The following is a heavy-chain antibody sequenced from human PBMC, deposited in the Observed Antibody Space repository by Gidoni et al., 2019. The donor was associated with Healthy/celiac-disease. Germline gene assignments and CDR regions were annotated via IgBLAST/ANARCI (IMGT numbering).Heavy chain of an antibody. CDR1: GGSFSGYY. CDR2: INHSGST. CDR3: ARAGRRWLQYPMPIDY. J-gene: IGHJ4*02. D-gene: IGHD3-10*01. V-gene: IGHV4-34*01. Sequence: QVQLQQWGAGLLKPSETLSLTCAVYGGSFSGYYWRWIRQPPGKGLEWIGEINHSGSTNYNPSLKSRVTISVDTSKNQFSLKLSSVTAADTAVYYCARAGRRWLQYPMPIDYWGQGTLVTVSS.